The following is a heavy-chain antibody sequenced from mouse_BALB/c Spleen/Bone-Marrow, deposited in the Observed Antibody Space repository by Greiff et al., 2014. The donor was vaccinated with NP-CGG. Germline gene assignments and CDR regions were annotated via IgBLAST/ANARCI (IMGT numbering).Heavy chain of an antibody. CDR2: ISHSGST. J-gene: IGHJ2*01. V-gene: IGHV3-8*02. CDR3: ARDYGSSFDY. CDR1: GDSITSGY. Sequence: VQLQQSGPSLVKPSQALSLTCSVTGDSITSGYWNWIRKFPGNKFEYMGYISHSGSTYYNPSLKSRISITRDTPKNQFYLQLYSVTTEDTATYYCARDYGSSFDYWGQGTTLTVSS. D-gene: IGHD1-1*01.